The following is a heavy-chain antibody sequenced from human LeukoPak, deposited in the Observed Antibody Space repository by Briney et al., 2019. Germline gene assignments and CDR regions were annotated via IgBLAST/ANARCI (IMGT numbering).Heavy chain of an antibody. CDR3: ARDSGIWKYFQH. D-gene: IGHD3-10*01. J-gene: IGHJ1*01. CDR1: GYTFTNYD. Sequence: ASVKVSCKASGYTFTNYDFNWVRQATGQGLEWMGWMNPNSGNTGYAQKFQGRVTMTRDTSTSTVYMGLSSLRSEDTAVYYCARDSGIWKYFQHWGQGTLVTVSS. V-gene: IGHV1-8*01. CDR2: MNPNSGNT.